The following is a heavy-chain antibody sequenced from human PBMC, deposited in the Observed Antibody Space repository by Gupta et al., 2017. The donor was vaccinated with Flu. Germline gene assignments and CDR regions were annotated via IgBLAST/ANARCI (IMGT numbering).Heavy chain of an antibody. CDR1: GFTFSSYG. CDR3: AKDRYYDILTGYYPNGAFDI. CDR2: ISYDGSNK. V-gene: IGHV3-30*18. D-gene: IGHD3-9*01. Sequence: QVQLVESGGGVVQPGRSLRLSCAASGFTFSSYGMPWVRQAPGKGLEWVAVISYDGSNKYYADSVKGRFTISRDNSKNTLYLQMNSLRAEDTAVYYCAKDRYYDILTGYYPNGAFDIWGQGTMVTVSS. J-gene: IGHJ3*02.